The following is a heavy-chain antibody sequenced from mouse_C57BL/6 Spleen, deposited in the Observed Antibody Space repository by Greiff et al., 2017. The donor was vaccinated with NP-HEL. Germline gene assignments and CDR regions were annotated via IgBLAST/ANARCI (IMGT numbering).Heavy chain of an antibody. J-gene: IGHJ2*01. V-gene: IGHV5-6*01. D-gene: IGHD1-1*01. CDR2: ISSGGSYT. CDR3: ARDYYGSSSHYFDY. Sequence: VQLQQSGGDLVKPGGSLKLSCAASGFTFSSYGMSWVRQTPDKRLEWVATISSGGSYTYYPDSVKGRFTISRDNAKNTLYLQMSSLKSEDTAMYYCARDYYGSSSHYFDYWGQGTTLTVSS. CDR1: GFTFSSYG.